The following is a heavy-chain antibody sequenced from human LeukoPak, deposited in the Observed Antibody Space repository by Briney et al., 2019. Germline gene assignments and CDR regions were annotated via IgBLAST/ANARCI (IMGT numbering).Heavy chain of an antibody. V-gene: IGHV4-39*07. J-gene: IGHJ4*02. CDR1: GGSISSSSYY. Sequence: SETLSLTCTVSGGSISSSSYYWGWIRQPPGKGLEWIGSIYYSGSTYYNPSLKSRVTISVDTSKNQFSLKLSSVTAADTAVYYCARGSSAALNYWGQGTLVTVSS. CDR2: IYYSGST. D-gene: IGHD6-13*01. CDR3: ARGSSAALNY.